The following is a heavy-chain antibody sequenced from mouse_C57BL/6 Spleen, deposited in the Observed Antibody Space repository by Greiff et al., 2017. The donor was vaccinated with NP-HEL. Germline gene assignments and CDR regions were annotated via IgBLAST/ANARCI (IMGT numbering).Heavy chain of an antibody. J-gene: IGHJ4*01. Sequence: QVQLQQPGAELVKPGASVKMSCKASGYTFTSYWITWVKQRPGQGLEWIGDIYPGSGSTNYNEKFKSKATLTVDTSSSTAYMQLSSLTSEDSAVYYCAVRGHEVYGPYYAMDYWGQGTSVTVSS. CDR1: GYTFTSYW. V-gene: IGHV1-55*01. CDR2: IYPGSGST. D-gene: IGHD3-3*01. CDR3: AVRGHEVYGPYYAMDY.